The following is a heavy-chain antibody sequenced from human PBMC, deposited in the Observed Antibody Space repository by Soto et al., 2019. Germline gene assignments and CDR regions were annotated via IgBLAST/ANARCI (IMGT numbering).Heavy chain of an antibody. Sequence: EVQLLESGGGLVQPRGSLRLSCAASGFTFSTYAMSWVRQAPGKGLEWVSAISGGGGDTYYAGSVKGRFTISRDNSKNKLYLEMHCLREEDTGVSYCAKTKQWRIPMSGGMDVWGQGTTVTVSS. D-gene: IGHD6-19*01. V-gene: IGHV3-23*01. CDR1: GFTFSTYA. CDR2: ISGGGGDT. CDR3: AKTKQWRIPMSGGMDV. J-gene: IGHJ6*02.